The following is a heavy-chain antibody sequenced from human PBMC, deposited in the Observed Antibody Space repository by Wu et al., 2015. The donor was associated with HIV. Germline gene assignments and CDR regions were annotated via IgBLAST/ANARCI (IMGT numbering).Heavy chain of an antibody. CDR3: ASADIVVVPAAIFGYYYMDV. CDR1: GGTFSSYA. Sequence: QVQLVQSGAEVKKPGSSVKVSCKASGGTFSSYAISWVRQAPGQGLEWMGGIIPIFGTANYAQKFQGRVTITADESTSTAYMELSSLRSEDTAVYYCASADIVVVPAAIFGYYYMDVWGKGTTGHRLL. D-gene: IGHD2-2*02. CDR2: IIPIFGTA. J-gene: IGHJ6*03. V-gene: IGHV1-69*12.